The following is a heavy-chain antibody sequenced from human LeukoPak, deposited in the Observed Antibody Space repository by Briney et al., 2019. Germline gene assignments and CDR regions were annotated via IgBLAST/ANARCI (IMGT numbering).Heavy chain of an antibody. CDR2: IYYSGST. CDR3: ARGIAAAGTSV. J-gene: IGHJ4*02. D-gene: IGHD6-13*01. V-gene: IGHV4-59*01. CDR1: GGSISSYY. Sequence: SETLSLTCTVSGGSISSYYWSWIRQPPGQGLEGIGYIYYSGSTNYNPSLKSRVTISVDTSKNQFSLKLSSVTAADTAVYYCARGIAAAGTSVWGQGTLVTVSS.